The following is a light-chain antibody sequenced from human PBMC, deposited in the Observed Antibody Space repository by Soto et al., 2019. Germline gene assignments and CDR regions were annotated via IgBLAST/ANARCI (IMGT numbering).Light chain of an antibody. CDR2: GTS. J-gene: IGKJ5*01. CDR3: QQYNNWPIT. Sequence: ETVMTQSPATLSVSPGERATLSCRASQSVSSNLAWYQQKPGQAPRLIIYGTSTRATGIPARFSGSGSGTEFTLTISSLQSEDFAVYYCQQYNNWPITFGQGTRLEIK. CDR1: QSVSSN. V-gene: IGKV3-15*01.